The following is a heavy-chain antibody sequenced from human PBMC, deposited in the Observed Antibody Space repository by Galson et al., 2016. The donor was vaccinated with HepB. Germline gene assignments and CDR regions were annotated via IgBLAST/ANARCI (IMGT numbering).Heavy chain of an antibody. Sequence: SLRLSCAASGFSFSSYSMNWVRQAPGKGLEWVSYISRSGNIHYADSVKGRLTISRDNAKSSLYLQMNSLRDEDTAVYYCARDPHSLDYWGQGTLVTVSS. J-gene: IGHJ4*02. CDR1: GFSFSSYS. D-gene: IGHD2-15*01. CDR3: ARDPHSLDY. CDR2: ISRSGNI. V-gene: IGHV3-48*02.